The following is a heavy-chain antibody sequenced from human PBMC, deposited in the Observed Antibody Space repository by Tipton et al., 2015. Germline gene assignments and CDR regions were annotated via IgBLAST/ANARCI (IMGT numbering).Heavy chain of an antibody. CDR3: AKGTDLSRWYDAFDI. CDR1: GFTFSTHA. D-gene: IGHD2-15*01. Sequence: GSLRLSCVAAGFTFSTHAMSWVRQAPGKGLEWVSSISPSSSYINYGDSVKGRFAISRDNSKNTVYLQMNSLRAEDTAIYYCAKGTDLSRWYDAFDIWGQGTLVTVSS. J-gene: IGHJ3*02. V-gene: IGHV3-23*01. CDR2: ISPSSSYI.